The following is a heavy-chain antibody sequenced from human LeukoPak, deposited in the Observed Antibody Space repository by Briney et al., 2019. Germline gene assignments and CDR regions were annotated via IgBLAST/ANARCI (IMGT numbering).Heavy chain of an antibody. V-gene: IGHV1-69*01. CDR2: IIPIFGTA. Sequence: SVKVSCKASGGTFSSYAISWVRQAPGQGLEWMGGIIPIFGTANYAQKIQGRVTITADESTSTAYMELSSLRSEDTAVYYCARGGGWSGGSCYRFWGQGTLVTVS. CDR3: ARGGGWSGGSCYRF. D-gene: IGHD2-15*01. CDR1: GGTFSSYA. J-gene: IGHJ4*02.